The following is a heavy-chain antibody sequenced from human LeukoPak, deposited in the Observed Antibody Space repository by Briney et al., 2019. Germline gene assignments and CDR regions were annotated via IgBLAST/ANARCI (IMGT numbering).Heavy chain of an antibody. V-gene: IGHV3-48*03. Sequence: GGSLRLSCAASGFTFNNYDMNWVRQAPGKGLEWVSYISSSGSTIYYADSVKGRFTISRDNAKNSLYLQMNSLRADDTAVYYCAREDASSSDYWGQGTLVTVSS. J-gene: IGHJ4*02. CDR3: AREDASSSDY. D-gene: IGHD6-13*01. CDR2: ISSSGSTI. CDR1: GFTFNNYD.